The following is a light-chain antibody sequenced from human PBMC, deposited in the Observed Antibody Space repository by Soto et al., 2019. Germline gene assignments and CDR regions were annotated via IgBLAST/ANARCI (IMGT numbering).Light chain of an antibody. CDR1: QSVTNH. CDR3: QQSYNWPPYT. V-gene: IGKV3-15*01. J-gene: IGKJ2*01. CDR2: GAS. Sequence: EIVLTQSPATLSVSPGERATLSCRASQSVTNHLAWYQQRPGQPPRLLIYGASTRAPGIPARFSGRGSGTEFTLPINSLQSDDFAVYYCQQSYNWPPYTFGQGTRLEIK.